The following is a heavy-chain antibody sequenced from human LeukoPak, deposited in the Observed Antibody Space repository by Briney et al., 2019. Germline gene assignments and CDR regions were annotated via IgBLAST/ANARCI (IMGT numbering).Heavy chain of an antibody. CDR1: GFTFSSYA. CDR2: ISGSGGST. J-gene: IGHJ5*01. CDR3: AKVDGYNSGWYDS. D-gene: IGHD6-19*01. Sequence: GGSLRLSCAASGFTFSSYAMSWVRQAPGKGLEWVSAISGSGGSTYYADSVKGRFTISRDNAKNSLYLQMDILKPEDTAFYYCAKVDGYNSGWYDSWGQGTLVTVSS. V-gene: IGHV3-23*01.